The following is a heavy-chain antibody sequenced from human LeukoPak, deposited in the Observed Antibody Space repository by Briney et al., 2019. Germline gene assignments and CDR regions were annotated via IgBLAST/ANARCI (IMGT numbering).Heavy chain of an antibody. V-gene: IGHV1-8*01. D-gene: IGHD2-15*01. Sequence: ASVKVSCKASGYTFTSYDINWVRQATGQGLEWMGWMNPNSGNTGYAQKFQGRVTMTRNTSISTAYMELSSLRSEDTAVYYCARDRIKVRWSEGADAFDIWGQGTMVTVSS. CDR2: MNPNSGNT. CDR3: ARDRIKVRWSEGADAFDI. J-gene: IGHJ3*02. CDR1: GYTFTSYD.